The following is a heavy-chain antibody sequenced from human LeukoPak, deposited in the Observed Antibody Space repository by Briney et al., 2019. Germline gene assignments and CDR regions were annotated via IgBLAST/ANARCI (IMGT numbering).Heavy chain of an antibody. Sequence: PGGSLRLSCAASGFTFSGYWMSWVRQAPGRGLEWVANIKQDGSEKYYVDSVKGRFTISRDNAKNSLYLQMDSLRAEDPAVYYCARDLYCSTTSCYVRNYFDYWGQGTLVTVSS. D-gene: IGHD2-2*01. CDR1: GFTFSGYW. CDR3: ARDLYCSTTSCYVRNYFDY. J-gene: IGHJ4*02. V-gene: IGHV3-7*01. CDR2: IKQDGSEK.